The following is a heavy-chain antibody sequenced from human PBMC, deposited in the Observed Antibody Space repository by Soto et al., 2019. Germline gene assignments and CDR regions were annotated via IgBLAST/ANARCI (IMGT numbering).Heavy chain of an antibody. CDR3: AHSRRDYSGSETYYTFPPYYFDY. CDR2: IYWDDDK. D-gene: IGHD3-10*01. CDR1: GFSLSTGGVG. Sequence: SGPTLVNPTQTLTLTCTFSGFSLSTGGVGVGWIRQPPGKALEWLALIYWDDDKRYSPSLKSRLTITKDTSKNQVVLTMTNMDPVDTATYYCAHSRRDYSGSETYYTFPPYYFDYWGQGTLVTVSS. J-gene: IGHJ4*02. V-gene: IGHV2-5*02.